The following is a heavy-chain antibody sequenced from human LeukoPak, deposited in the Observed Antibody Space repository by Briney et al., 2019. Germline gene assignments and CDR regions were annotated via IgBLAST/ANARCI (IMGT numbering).Heavy chain of an antibody. J-gene: IGHJ5*02. CDR2: IYHSGSA. Sequence: SETLSLTCTVSGYSISSGYYWGWSRPPPGKGLEWSGSIYHSGSAYYNPSLKSRVTISVDTSKNQFSLKLSSVTAADTAVYYCARGGLYDFWSGYYDGFDRWGQGTLVTVSS. CDR3: ARGGLYDFWSGYYDGFDR. V-gene: IGHV4-38-2*02. CDR1: GYSISSGYY. D-gene: IGHD3-3*01.